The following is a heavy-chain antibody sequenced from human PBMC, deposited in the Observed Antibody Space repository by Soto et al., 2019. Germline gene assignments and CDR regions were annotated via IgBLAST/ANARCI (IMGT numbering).Heavy chain of an antibody. D-gene: IGHD1-1*01. J-gene: IGHJ4*02. CDR1: GGTFSSYA. CDR3: AREEVQTYYFDY. Sequence: QVQLVQSGAEVKKPGSSVKVSCKASGGTFSSYAISWVRQAPGQGLEWMGGIIPIFGTANYEQKCQGRVTITADDSTSTAYMEQSSLRSEDTAVYYCAREEVQTYYFDYWGQGTLVTVSS. V-gene: IGHV1-69*12. CDR2: IIPIFGTA.